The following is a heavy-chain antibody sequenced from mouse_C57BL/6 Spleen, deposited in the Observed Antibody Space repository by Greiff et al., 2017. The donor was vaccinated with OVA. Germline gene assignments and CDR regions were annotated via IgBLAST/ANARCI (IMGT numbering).Heavy chain of an antibody. CDR1: GYSITSGYD. D-gene: IGHD1-1*01. V-gene: IGHV3-1*01. CDR3: ARRDYGPFAY. Sequence: EVQLVESGPGMVKPSQSLSLTCTVTGYSITSGYDWHWIRHFPGNKLEWMGYISYSGSTNYNPSLKSRISITHDTSKNHFFLKLNSVTTEDTATYYCARRDYGPFAYWGQGTLVTVSA. J-gene: IGHJ3*01. CDR2: ISYSGST.